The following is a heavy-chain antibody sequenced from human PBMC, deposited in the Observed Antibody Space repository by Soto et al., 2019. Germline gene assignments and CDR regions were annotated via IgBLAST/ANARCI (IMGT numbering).Heavy chain of an antibody. V-gene: IGHV3-33*06. CDR2: IWYDGSNK. J-gene: IGHJ6*03. CDR1: GLSISRWS. CDR3: AKDGLRKPYFYYYMDV. D-gene: IGHD2-15*01. Sequence: LARRASGLSISRWSPHYVRQAPGKGLEWAAVIWYDGSNKYHANSVKGRFTISRDNSKNTLYLQMNSLRAEDTAVYYCAKDGLRKPYFYYYMDVWGKGTTVTVSS.